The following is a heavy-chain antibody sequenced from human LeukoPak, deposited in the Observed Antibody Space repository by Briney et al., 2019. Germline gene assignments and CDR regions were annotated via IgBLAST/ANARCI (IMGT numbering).Heavy chain of an antibody. D-gene: IGHD2-2*01. CDR2: INPHSDDR. Sequence: ASVKVSFKASGYTFTGYYIHWVRQAPGQGLEWMGWINPHSDDRSYAQRFQGRVTMTRDTSISTVYMELSGLTSDDTAVYYCVRDGPCSSTSCQNFDSWGQGALVTVSS. CDR3: VRDGPCSSTSCQNFDS. V-gene: IGHV1-2*02. J-gene: IGHJ4*02. CDR1: GYTFTGYY.